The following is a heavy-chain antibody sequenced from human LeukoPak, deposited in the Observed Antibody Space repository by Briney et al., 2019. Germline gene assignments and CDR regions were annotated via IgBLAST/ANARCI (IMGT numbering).Heavy chain of an antibody. V-gene: IGHV1-69*04. Sequence: SSVKVSCKASGGTFSSYAISWVRQAPGQGLEWMGRIIPIFGIANYAQKFQDRVTITADKSTSTAYMELSSLRSEDTAVYYCARGIAAAGPGGGILFDPWGQGTLVTVSS. CDR2: IIPIFGIA. CDR3: ARGIAAAGPGGGILFDP. D-gene: IGHD6-13*01. J-gene: IGHJ5*02. CDR1: GGTFSSYA.